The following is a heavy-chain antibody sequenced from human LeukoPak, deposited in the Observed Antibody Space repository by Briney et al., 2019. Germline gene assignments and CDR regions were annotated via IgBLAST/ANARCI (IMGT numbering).Heavy chain of an antibody. D-gene: IGHD2-2*01. V-gene: IGHV4-59*12. J-gene: IGHJ6*03. CDR1: GGSISSYY. CDR3: ARDPKLGYCSSTSCPGGGNYYYYMDV. CDR2: IYYSGST. Sequence: SETLSLTCTVSGGSISSYYWSWIRQPPGKGLEWIGYIYYSGSTNYNPSLKSRVTMSVDTSKNQFSLKLSSVTAADTAVYYCARDPKLGYCSSTSCPGGGNYYYYMDVWGKGTTVTVSS.